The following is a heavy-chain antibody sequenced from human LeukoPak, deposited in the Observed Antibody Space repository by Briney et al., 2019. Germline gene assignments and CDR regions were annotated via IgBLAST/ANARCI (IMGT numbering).Heavy chain of an antibody. V-gene: IGHV3-23*01. CDR2: ITSGGGTT. CDR1: GFTFSIYA. J-gene: IGHJ4*02. CDR3: AKGRGQLYNFDY. D-gene: IGHD1-1*01. Sequence: PGGSLRLSCAASGFTFSIYAMTWVRRAPGKGLEWISTITSGGGTTYSADSVEGRFTISRDNSKNTLYLQMNSLRAEDTAVYYCAKGRGQLYNFDYWGQGALVTVSS.